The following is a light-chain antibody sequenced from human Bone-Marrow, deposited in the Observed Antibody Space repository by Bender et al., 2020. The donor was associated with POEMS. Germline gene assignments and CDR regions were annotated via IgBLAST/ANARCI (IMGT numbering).Light chain of an antibody. Sequence: QSVLTQPPSVSGAPGQRVTISCTGTSSNIGVGFDVHWYQQLPGRAPKIVIRGNNHRPSGVPDRFSGSNSGTSASLAISGLQSEDEADYYCAVWDDSLNGWVFGGGTKLTVL. J-gene: IGLJ3*02. CDR3: AVWDDSLNGWV. CDR2: GNN. V-gene: IGLV1-40*01. CDR1: SSNIGVGFD.